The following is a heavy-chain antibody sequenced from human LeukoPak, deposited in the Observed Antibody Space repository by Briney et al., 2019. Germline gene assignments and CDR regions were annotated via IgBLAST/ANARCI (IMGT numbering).Heavy chain of an antibody. D-gene: IGHD7-27*01. CDR2: ISGSSSTM. J-gene: IGHJ4*02. CDR3: VGGGGNWGEGYFDY. CDR1: EFTLSDYY. Sequence: GGSLSLSCAASEFTLSDYYMTWIRQVPGKGLEWVSYISGSSSTMYYANSVKGRFTISRDNAKNLLYLQMNSLRAEDTAVYYCVGGGGNWGEGYFDYWGQGTLVTVSS. V-gene: IGHV3-11*01.